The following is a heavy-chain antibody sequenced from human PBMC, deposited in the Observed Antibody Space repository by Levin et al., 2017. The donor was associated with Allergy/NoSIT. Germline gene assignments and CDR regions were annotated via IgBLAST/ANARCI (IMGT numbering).Heavy chain of an antibody. CDR3: ARDLIQLWQFGFDP. Sequence: GASVKVSCKASGYTFTGYYLHWVRQAPGQGLEWMGWINPNSGGTNYAQKFQGRVTMTRDTSISTAYMELSRLRSDDTAVYYCARDLIQLWQFGFDPWGQGILVTVSS. CDR1: GYTFTGYY. CDR2: INPNSGGT. V-gene: IGHV1-2*02. J-gene: IGHJ5*02. D-gene: IGHD5-18*01.